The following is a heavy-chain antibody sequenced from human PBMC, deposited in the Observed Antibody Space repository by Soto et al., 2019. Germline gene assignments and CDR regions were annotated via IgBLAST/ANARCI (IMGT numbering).Heavy chain of an antibody. CDR2: IYYSGST. CDR1: GGSISSYY. CDR3: ARGDDCGGDCYLSLVWDY. V-gene: IGHV4-59*01. D-gene: IGHD2-21*02. J-gene: IGHJ4*02. Sequence: QVQLQESGPGLVKPSETLSLTCTVSGGSISSYYWSWIRQPPGKGLEWIGYIYYSGSTNYNPSLKSRVTISVDTSKNQFSLKLSSVTAADTAVYYCARGDDCGGDCYLSLVWDYWGQGTLVTVSS.